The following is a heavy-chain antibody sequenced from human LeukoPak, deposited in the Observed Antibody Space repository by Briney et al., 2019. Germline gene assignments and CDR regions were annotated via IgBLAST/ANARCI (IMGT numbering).Heavy chain of an antibody. D-gene: IGHD2-8*02. CDR2: IREDGNEE. J-gene: IGHJ4*02. V-gene: IGHV3-7*01. CDR1: GFTLSSYW. Sequence: GGSLRLSCVASGFTLSSYWMSWVRQAPGKGLEWVANIREDGNEEYYVDSVKGRFTISRDNAKNSLWLRMNSLRAEDTAVYYCATSTGWRFDYWGQGTLVTVSS. CDR3: ATSTGWRFDY.